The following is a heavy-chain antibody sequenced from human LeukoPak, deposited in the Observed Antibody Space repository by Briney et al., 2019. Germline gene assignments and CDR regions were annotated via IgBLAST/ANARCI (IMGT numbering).Heavy chain of an antibody. CDR1: GFTFSSYA. J-gene: IGHJ3*02. CDR3: ARGPGWLYDYVWGSPPGAFDI. V-gene: IGHV3-64*01. D-gene: IGHD3-16*01. Sequence: GGSLRLSCAASGFTFSSYAMHWVRQAPGKGLEYVSAISSNGGSTYYANSVKGRFTISRDNSKNTLYLQMGSLRAEDMAVYYCARGPGWLYDYVWGSPPGAFDIWGQGTMVTVSS. CDR2: ISSNGGST.